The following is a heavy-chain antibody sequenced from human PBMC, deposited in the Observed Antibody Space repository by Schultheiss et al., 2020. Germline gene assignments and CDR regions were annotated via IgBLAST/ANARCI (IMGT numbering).Heavy chain of an antibody. CDR3: ARASPRDGCIDY. CDR1: GGSISSYY. V-gene: IGHV4-4*07. Sequence: SETLSLTCTVSGGSISSYYWSWIRQPAGKGLEWIGRIYTSGSTYYNPSLKSLVTISVDTSKNQFSLKLSSVTAADTAVYYCARASPRDGCIDYWGQGTLVTVYS. CDR2: IYTSGST. D-gene: IGHD5-24*01. J-gene: IGHJ4*02.